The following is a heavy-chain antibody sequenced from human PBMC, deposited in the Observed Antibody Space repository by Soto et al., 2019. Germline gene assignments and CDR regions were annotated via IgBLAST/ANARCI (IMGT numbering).Heavy chain of an antibody. Sequence: SETLSLTCAVYGGSFSGYYWSWIRQPPGKGLEWIGEINHSGSTNYNPSLKSRVTISVDTSKNQFSLKLSSVTAADTAVYYCARGPDYLYDYWGQGTLVTVSS. J-gene: IGHJ4*02. CDR1: GGSFSGYY. V-gene: IGHV4-34*01. CDR2: INHSGST. D-gene: IGHD4-17*01. CDR3: ARGPDYLYDY.